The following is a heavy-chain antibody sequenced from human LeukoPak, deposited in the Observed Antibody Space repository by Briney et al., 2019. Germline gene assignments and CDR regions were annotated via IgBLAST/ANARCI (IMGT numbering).Heavy chain of an antibody. CDR2: IIAIFGTA. J-gene: IGHJ5*02. CDR3: ARAEYYYDSSGYYGPNWFDR. CDR1: GGTFNNYA. D-gene: IGHD3-22*01. Sequence: ASVTVSYKDSGGTFNNYAISWVGQAPGEGREGMGGIIAIFGTANYAQKFQGRVTITADESTSTAYMELSSLRSEDTAVYYCARAEYYYDSSGYYGPNWFDRWGQGTLVTVSS. V-gene: IGHV1-69*01.